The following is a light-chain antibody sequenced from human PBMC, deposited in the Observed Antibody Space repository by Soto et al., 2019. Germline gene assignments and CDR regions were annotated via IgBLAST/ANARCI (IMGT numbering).Light chain of an antibody. V-gene: IGKV1-16*01. CDR3: QQYHSYPAT. Sequence: DIQMTQSPSSLSASVGDRVTITWRASQDISDFLAWFHQAPGKAPKSLIFAASSLQSGVPSRFSGSGSGTEFTLTISSLQPEDFGTYYCQQYHSYPATFGGGTKVEIQ. CDR1: QDISDF. J-gene: IGKJ4*01. CDR2: AAS.